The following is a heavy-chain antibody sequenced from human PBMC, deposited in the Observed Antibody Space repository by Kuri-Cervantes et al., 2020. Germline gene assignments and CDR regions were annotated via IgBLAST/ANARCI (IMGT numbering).Heavy chain of an antibody. V-gene: IGHV3-15*01. CDR3: TTVHKGYCSSTSCYKSSDY. CDR2: IKSKTDGGTT. Sequence: GGSLRLSCAASGFTFSNAWMSWVRQAPGKGLEWVGRIKSKTDGGTTDYAAPVKGRFTISRDDSENTLYLQMNSLKTEDTAVYYCTTVHKGYCSSTSCYKSSDYWGQGTLVTVSS. CDR1: GFTFSNAW. D-gene: IGHD2-2*02. J-gene: IGHJ4*02.